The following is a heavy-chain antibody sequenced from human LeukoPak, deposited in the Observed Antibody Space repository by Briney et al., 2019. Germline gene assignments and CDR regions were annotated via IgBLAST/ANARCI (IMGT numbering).Heavy chain of an antibody. CDR2: IYYSGST. Sequence: SETLSLTCTVSGGSTSSYYWSWIRQPPGKGLEWIGYIYYSGSTNYNPSLKSRVTISVDTSKNQFSLKLSSVTAADTAVYYCARNPVYYYDSSGYPLYYYYYMDVWGKGTTVTVSS. CDR1: GGSTSSYY. CDR3: ARNPVYYYDSSGYPLYYYYYMDV. J-gene: IGHJ6*03. V-gene: IGHV4-59*01. D-gene: IGHD3-22*01.